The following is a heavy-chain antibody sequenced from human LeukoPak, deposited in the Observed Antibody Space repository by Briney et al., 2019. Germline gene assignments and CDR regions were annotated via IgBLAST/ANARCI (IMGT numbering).Heavy chain of an antibody. CDR1: PGSFSGDY. V-gene: IGHV4-34*01. D-gene: IGHD3-22*01. CDR2: INHSGST. J-gene: IGHJ4*02. CDR3: AKCGFYYDSSGYYYFDY. Sequence: SETLSLTCAVYPGSFSGDYWSWIRQPPGKGLERIGEINHSGSTNYNPSLKSRVTISVDTSKNQFSLKLSSVTAADTAVYYCAKCGFYYDSSGYYYFDYWGQGTLVTVSS.